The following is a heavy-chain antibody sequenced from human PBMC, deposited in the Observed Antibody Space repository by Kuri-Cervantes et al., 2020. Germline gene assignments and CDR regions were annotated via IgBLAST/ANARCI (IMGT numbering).Heavy chain of an antibody. CDR3: ARDRCSSTSCYMDYYYYGMDV. CDR1: GYTFTSYG. CDR2: ISYDGSNK. V-gene: IGHV3-30-3*01. D-gene: IGHD2-2*02. J-gene: IGHJ6*02. Sequence: SCKASGYTFTSYGISWVRQAPGKGLEWVAVISYDGSNKYYADSVKGRFTISRDNSKNTLYLQMNSLRAEDTAVYYCARDRCSSTSCYMDYYYYGMDVWGQGTTVPSP.